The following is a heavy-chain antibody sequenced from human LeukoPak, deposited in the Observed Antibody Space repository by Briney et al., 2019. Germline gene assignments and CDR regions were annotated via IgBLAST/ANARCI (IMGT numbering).Heavy chain of an antibody. Sequence: ALVKVSCKASGYTFTGYYMHWVRQAPGQGLEWMGWINPNSGGTNYAQKFQGWVTMTRDTSISTAYMELSRLRSDDTAVYYCARGRQLERQGDLFDYWGQGTLVTVSS. CDR2: INPNSGGT. CDR1: GYTFTGYY. V-gene: IGHV1-2*04. J-gene: IGHJ4*02. D-gene: IGHD1-1*01. CDR3: ARGRQLERQGDLFDY.